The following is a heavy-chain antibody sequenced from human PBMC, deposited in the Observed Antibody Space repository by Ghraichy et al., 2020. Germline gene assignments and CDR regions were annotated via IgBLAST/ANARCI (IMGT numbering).Heavy chain of an antibody. V-gene: IGHV4-31*03. CDR3: ARVYRGYDWDWFDP. J-gene: IGHJ5*02. D-gene: IGHD5-12*01. CDR1: GGSISSSGYY. CDR2: IYYSGST. Sequence: SETLSLTCTVSGGSISSSGYYWSWIRQHPGKGLEWIGYIYYSGSTYYNPSLKSRVTISVDTSKNQFSLKLSSVTAADTAVYYCARVYRGYDWDWFDPWGQGTLVTVSS.